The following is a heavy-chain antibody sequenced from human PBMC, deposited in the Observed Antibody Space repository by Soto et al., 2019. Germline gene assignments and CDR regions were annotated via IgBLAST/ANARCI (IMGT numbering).Heavy chain of an antibody. CDR2: ISGSGGST. CDR3: AKDSGHLIVVVVAATMAFDY. J-gene: IGHJ4*02. V-gene: IGHV3-23*01. Sequence: PGGSLRLSCAASGFTFSSYAMSWVRQAPGKGLEWVSAISGSGGSTYYADSVKGRFTISRDNSKNTLYLQMNSLRAEDTAVYYCAKDSGHLIVVVVAATMAFDYWGQGTLLTVSS. CDR1: GFTFSSYA. D-gene: IGHD2-15*01.